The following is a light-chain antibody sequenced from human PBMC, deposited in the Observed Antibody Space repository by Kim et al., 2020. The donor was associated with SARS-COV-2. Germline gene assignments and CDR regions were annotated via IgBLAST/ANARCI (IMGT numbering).Light chain of an antibody. Sequence: GQKVTKSCSGSSSNIENNYVSWYQQLPGTAPKLLIFDNDERPSGIPDRFSGSKSGTSATLGITGLQTGDEADYYCGTWDSNLSVYVFGTGTKVTVL. CDR1: SSNIENNY. CDR2: DND. V-gene: IGLV1-51*01. J-gene: IGLJ1*01. CDR3: GTWDSNLSVYV.